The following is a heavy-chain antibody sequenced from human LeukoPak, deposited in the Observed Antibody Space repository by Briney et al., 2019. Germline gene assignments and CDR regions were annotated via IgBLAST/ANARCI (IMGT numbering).Heavy chain of an antibody. V-gene: IGHV3-30-3*01. J-gene: IGHJ3*01. CDR1: GFTFSSYA. D-gene: IGHD3-10*01. CDR3: ARAQDGGVSKIAPEPGVVRGVMGP. Sequence: GGSLRLSCAASGFTFSSYAMHWVRQAPGKGLEWVAVISYDGSNKYYADSVKGRFTISRDNSKNTLYLQMNSLRAEDTAVYYCARAQDGGVSKIAPEPGVVRGVMGPWGQGTMVTVSS. CDR2: ISYDGSNK.